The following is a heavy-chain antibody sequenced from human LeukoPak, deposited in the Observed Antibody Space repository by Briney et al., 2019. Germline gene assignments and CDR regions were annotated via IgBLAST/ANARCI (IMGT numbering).Heavy chain of an antibody. D-gene: IGHD6-6*01. CDR2: IYHSGST. CDR1: GYSISSGYY. Sequence: SETLSLTCAVSGYSISSGYYWGWIRQPPGKGVEWIGSIYHSGSTYYNPSLKSRVTISVDTSKNQFSLKLSSVTAADTAVYYCARRAPSPYYMDVWGKGTTVTVSS. CDR3: ARRAPSPYYMDV. J-gene: IGHJ6*03. V-gene: IGHV4-38-2*01.